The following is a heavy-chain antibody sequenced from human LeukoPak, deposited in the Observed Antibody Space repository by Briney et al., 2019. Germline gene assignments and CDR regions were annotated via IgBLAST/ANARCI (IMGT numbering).Heavy chain of an antibody. D-gene: IGHD4-17*01. CDR3: ARRRRLRSMDV. J-gene: IGHJ6*03. V-gene: IGHV4-34*01. Sequence: SETLSLTCAVYGGSFSGYYWSWIRQPPGKGLEWIGEINHSGSTNYNPSLKSRVTISVDTSKNQFSLKLSSVTAADTAVYYCARRRRLRSMDVWGKGTTVTVSS. CDR1: GGSFSGYY. CDR2: INHSGST.